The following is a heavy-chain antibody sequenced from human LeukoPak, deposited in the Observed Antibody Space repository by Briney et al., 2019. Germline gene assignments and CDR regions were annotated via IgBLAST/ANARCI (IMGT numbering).Heavy chain of an antibody. J-gene: IGHJ6*02. V-gene: IGHV4-59*01. CDR3: ASAVLEWEQLRGYYYYGMDV. Sequence: SETLSLTCTVSGGSISSYYWSWIRQPPGKGLERIGYIYYSGSTNYNPSLKSRVTISVDTSKNQFSLKLSSVTAADTAVYYCASAVLEWEQLRGYYYYGMDVWGQGTTVTVSS. CDR1: GGSISSYY. D-gene: IGHD1-26*01. CDR2: IYYSGST.